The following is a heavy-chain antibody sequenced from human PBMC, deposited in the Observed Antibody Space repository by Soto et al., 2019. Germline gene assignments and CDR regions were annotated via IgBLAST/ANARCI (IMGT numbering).Heavy chain of an antibody. J-gene: IGHJ4*02. V-gene: IGHV3-23*01. Sequence: EVQLLESGGGLVQPGGSPRLSCAASGFTFSSYAMSWVRQAPGKGLEWVSAISGSGGSTYYADSVKGRFTISRDNSKNTLYLQMNSQRAEDTAVYYCAKSAGITGTTALFDYWGQGTLVTVSS. CDR1: GFTFSSYA. CDR2: ISGSGGST. CDR3: AKSAGITGTTALFDY. D-gene: IGHD1-7*01.